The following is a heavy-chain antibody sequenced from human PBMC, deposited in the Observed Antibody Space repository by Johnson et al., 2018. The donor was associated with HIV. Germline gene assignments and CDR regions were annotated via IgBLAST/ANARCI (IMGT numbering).Heavy chain of an antibody. V-gene: IGHV3-66*03. J-gene: IGHJ3*02. CDR2: IYSGGST. CDR3: ARDRGAGSSGAFDI. Sequence: VQLVESGGGLIQPGGSLRLSCAASGFTVSSNYMSWVRQAPGKGLEWVSVIYSGGSTYYPDSVKGRFTISRDNSKNTLYLQMNSLRAEDTAVYYCARDRGAGSSGAFDIWGQGTMVTVSS. D-gene: IGHD6-6*01. CDR1: GFTVSSNY.